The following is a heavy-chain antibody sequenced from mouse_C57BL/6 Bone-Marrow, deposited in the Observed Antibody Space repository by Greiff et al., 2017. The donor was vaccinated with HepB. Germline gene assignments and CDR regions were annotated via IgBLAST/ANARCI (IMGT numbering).Heavy chain of an antibody. J-gene: IGHJ4*01. CDR2: INPGSGGT. Sequence: VQLQQSGAELVRPGTSVKVSCKASGYAFTNYLIEWVKQRPGQGLEWIGVINPGSGGTNYNEKFKGKATLTADKSSSTAYMQLSSLTSEDSAVYYCARGDYYGSSPGIYPMDYWGQGTSVTVSS. D-gene: IGHD1-1*01. V-gene: IGHV1-54*01. CDR1: GYAFTNYL. CDR3: ARGDYYGSSPGIYPMDY.